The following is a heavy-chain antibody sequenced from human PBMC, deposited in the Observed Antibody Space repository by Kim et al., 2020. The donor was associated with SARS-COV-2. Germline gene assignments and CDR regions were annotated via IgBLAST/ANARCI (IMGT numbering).Heavy chain of an antibody. J-gene: IGHJ6*02. D-gene: IGHD2-21*02. Sequence: SVKVSCKASGGTFSSYAISWVRQAPGQGLEWMGGIIPIFGTANYAQKFQGRVTITADESTSTAYMELSSLRSEDTAVYYCAREHAVVTPSFPYGMDVWGQGTTVTVSS. CDR2: IIPIFGTA. CDR3: AREHAVVTPSFPYGMDV. V-gene: IGHV1-69*13. CDR1: GGTFSSYA.